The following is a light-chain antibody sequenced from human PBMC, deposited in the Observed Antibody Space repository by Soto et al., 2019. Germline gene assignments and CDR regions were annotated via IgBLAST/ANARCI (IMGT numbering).Light chain of an antibody. CDR2: GAS. V-gene: IGKV3-15*01. J-gene: IGKJ2*01. Sequence: EIVLTQSPASLSVSPGERATLSCRASQSVNNNLAWYQQKPGQAPRLLIYGASTRATGIPGRFRSSGSGTEVTHTITSLQYEDFAFYFCQQYNNLPPDTFGQGTELDIK. CDR1: QSVNNN. CDR3: QQYNNLPPDT.